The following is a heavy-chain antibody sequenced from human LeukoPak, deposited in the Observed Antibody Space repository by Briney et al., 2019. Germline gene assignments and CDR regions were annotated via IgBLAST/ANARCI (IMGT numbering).Heavy chain of an antibody. Sequence: ASVKVSCKASGYTFINFAINWGRQAPGQRPEWMGWINAYNGKTKYSQKFQDRVTITRDTSASTAYLELTSLTSEDTAVYYCARGPRAAADDYWGQGSLVTVSS. D-gene: IGHD6-13*01. CDR3: ARGPRAAADDY. CDR1: GYTFINFA. CDR2: INAYNGKT. V-gene: IGHV1-3*01. J-gene: IGHJ4*02.